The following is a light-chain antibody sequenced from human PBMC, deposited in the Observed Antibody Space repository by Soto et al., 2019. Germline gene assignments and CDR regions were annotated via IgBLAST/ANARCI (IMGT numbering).Light chain of an antibody. CDR2: DVG. J-gene: IGLJ1*01. Sequence: QSVLTQPRSVSGSPGQSVTISCTGTNSDVGSYNFVSWYQQYPGKAPKLIIYDVGKRPSGVPDRFSGSKSGNTASLTISGLQAEDEADYDCFSYAGSFTLYVFGTGTKLTVL. V-gene: IGLV2-11*01. CDR3: FSYAGSFTLYV. CDR1: NSDVGSYNF.